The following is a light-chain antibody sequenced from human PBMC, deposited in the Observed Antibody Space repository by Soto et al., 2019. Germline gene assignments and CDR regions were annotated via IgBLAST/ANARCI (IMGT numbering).Light chain of an antibody. Sequence: EIVMTQSPATLSVSPGERATLSCRASQSVSSTHLAWYQQKPGQAPRLLIYDASRRATGIPDRFSGSGSGTDFSLTISRLEPEDFAVYYCQHYDSARWTFGLGTKVDIK. CDR2: DAS. V-gene: IGKV3-20*01. CDR3: QHYDSARWT. J-gene: IGKJ1*01. CDR1: QSVSSTH.